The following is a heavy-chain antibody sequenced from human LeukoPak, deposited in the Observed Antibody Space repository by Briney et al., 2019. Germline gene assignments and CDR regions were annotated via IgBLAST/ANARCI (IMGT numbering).Heavy chain of an antibody. CDR2: IYPGDSDT. D-gene: IGHD5-18*01. J-gene: IGHJ4*02. CDR1: GYGFTSYW. CDR3: ARLNRAAMVFDY. V-gene: IGHV5-51*01. Sequence: GEALQISYKGSGYGFTSYWIGWVRRMPGKGLGWMGIIYPGDSDTRYSPSFQGQVTISADKSISTAYLQWSSLKASDTAMYYCARLNRAAMVFDYWGQGTLVTVSS.